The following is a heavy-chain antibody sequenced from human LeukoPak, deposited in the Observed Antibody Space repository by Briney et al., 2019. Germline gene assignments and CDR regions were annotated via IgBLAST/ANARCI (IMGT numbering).Heavy chain of an antibody. Sequence: SETPSLTCTVSGGSISSSSAYWGWIRQPPGKGLEWIGSIYYRKNTYYNPSLKSRVTISADTSKNQFSLTLGSVSATHTAVYYCAGPRGFSYGYFDYWGQGNLVTVSS. CDR2: IYYRKNT. V-gene: IGHV4-39*05. D-gene: IGHD5-18*01. J-gene: IGHJ4*02. CDR1: GGSISSSSAY. CDR3: AGPRGFSYGYFDY.